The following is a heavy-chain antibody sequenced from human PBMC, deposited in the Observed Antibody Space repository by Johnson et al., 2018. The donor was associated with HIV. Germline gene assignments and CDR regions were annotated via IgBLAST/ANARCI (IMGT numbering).Heavy chain of an antibody. J-gene: IGHJ3*02. Sequence: QVQLVESGGGLVQPGGSLRLSCAASVFTFSSYAMHWVRQAPGKGLEWVAVISYDGTNKYYADSVKGRFTISRDNSKNTLYLQMNSLRPEDTAVYYCARCQRGYSFSDAFDIWGQGTMVTVSS. CDR2: ISYDGTNK. CDR1: VFTFSSYA. D-gene: IGHD5-18*01. V-gene: IGHV3-30-3*01. CDR3: ARCQRGYSFSDAFDI.